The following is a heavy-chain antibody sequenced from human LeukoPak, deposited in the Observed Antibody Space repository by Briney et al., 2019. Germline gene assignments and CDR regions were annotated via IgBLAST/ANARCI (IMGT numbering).Heavy chain of an antibody. Sequence: GGSLRLSCAASGFTFSSYWMSWVRQAPGKGPEWVANIKQDETETYYADAVRGRFTITRDNAKNSLYLQMDNLRGEDTAVYYCARGRGGAFDIWGQGTMVTVSS. CDR1: GFTFSSYW. CDR2: IKQDETET. J-gene: IGHJ3*02. V-gene: IGHV3-7*01. CDR3: ARGRGGAFDI.